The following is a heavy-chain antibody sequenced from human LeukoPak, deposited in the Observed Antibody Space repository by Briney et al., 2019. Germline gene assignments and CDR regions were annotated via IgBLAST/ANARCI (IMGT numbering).Heavy chain of an antibody. V-gene: IGHV3-23*01. D-gene: IGHD6-13*01. J-gene: IGHJ4*02. Sequence: GGSLRLSCAASGFTFSSYAMSWVRQAPGKGLEWVSSISASGGSTYYADSVKGRFTISRDNSKNTLYPQMNSLRAEDTAVYYCAKSPGYSSSWYDYWGQGTLVTVSS. CDR3: AKSPGYSSSWYDY. CDR2: ISASGGST. CDR1: GFTFSSYA.